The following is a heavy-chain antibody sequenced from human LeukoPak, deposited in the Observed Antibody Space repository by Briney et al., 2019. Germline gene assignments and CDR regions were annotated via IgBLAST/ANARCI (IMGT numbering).Heavy chain of an antibody. CDR2: INHSGST. Sequence: PSETLSLTCAVYGGSFSGYYWSWIRQPPGKGLEWIGEINHSGSTNYNPSLKSRVTISVDTSKNQFSLKLSSVTAADTAVYYCARGRTEYDFWSGFRGIIDYWGQGTLVTVSS. CDR3: ARGRTEYDFWSGFRGIIDY. D-gene: IGHD3-3*01. V-gene: IGHV4-34*01. J-gene: IGHJ4*02. CDR1: GGSFSGYY.